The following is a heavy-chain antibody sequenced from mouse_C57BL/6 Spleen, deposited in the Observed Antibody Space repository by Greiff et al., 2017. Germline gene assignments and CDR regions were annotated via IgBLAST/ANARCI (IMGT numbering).Heavy chain of an antibody. V-gene: IGHV1-19*01. CDR1: GYTFTDYY. D-gene: IGHD2-3*01. CDR3: ARKEGYYDPFAY. Sequence: VHVKQSGPVLVKPGASVKMSCKASGYTFTDYYMNWVKQSHGKSLEWIGVINPYNGGTSYNQKFKGKATLTVDKSSSTAYMELNSLTSEDSAVYYCARKEGYYDPFAYWGQGTLVTVSA. CDR2: INPYNGGT. J-gene: IGHJ3*01.